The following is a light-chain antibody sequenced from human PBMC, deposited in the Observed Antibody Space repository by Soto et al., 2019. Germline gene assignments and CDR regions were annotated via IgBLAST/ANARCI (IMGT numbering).Light chain of an antibody. CDR3: QQYNYWPQT. J-gene: IGKJ1*01. Sequence: EIVMTQSPATLSVSPGERATLSCRANQSVASDFAWYQQQPGQAPTLLIYDASTRASGVPARFSGRGSGTECTLTISSLQSEDFAVYYCQQYNYWPQTFGQGTKVDIK. V-gene: IGKV3-15*01. CDR1: QSVASD. CDR2: DAS.